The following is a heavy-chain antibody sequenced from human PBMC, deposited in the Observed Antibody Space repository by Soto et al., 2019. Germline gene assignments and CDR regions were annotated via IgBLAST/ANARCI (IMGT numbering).Heavy chain of an antibody. CDR1: GFTFNSYG. CDR2: ISYDSTKT. Sequence: GGSLRLSCAASGFTFNSYGMHWVRQGPGNGLEWVAFISYDSTKTYYADSVKGRFTISRDNSNSALYVQMNSLTGEVTAVYYCARTRSAWSEFHYYSLDVWGQGTTVTVSS. D-gene: IGHD1-26*01. CDR3: ARTRSAWSEFHYYSLDV. J-gene: IGHJ6*02. V-gene: IGHV3-30*03.